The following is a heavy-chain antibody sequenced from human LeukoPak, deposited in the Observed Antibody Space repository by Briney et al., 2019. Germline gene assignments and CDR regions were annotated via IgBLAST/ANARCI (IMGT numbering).Heavy chain of an antibody. CDR3: ARVGGSWLHFDY. CDR1: GFTFDDYA. D-gene: IGHD6-13*01. CDR2: ISWNSGNI. V-gene: IGHV3-9*01. Sequence: GRSLRLSCAASGFTFDDYAMHWVRHAPGKGLEWVSGISWNSGNIDYADSVKGRFTISRDNAKNSLYLQMNSLRAEDTAVYYCARVGGSWLHFDYWGQRTLVTVSS. J-gene: IGHJ4*02.